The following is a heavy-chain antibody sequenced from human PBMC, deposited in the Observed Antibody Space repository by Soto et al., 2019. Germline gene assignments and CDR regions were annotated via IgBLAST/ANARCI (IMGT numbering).Heavy chain of an antibody. J-gene: IGHJ6*03. CDR2: INHSGST. D-gene: IGHD5-12*01. CDR3: ASERSGYDRFYYYYYMDV. Sequence: QVQLQQWGAGLLKPSETLSLTCAVYGGSFSGYYWSWIRQPPGKGLEWIGEINHSGSTNYNPSLKSRVTISVDTSKNQFSLKLSSVTAADTAVYYCASERSGYDRFYYYYYMDVWGKGTTVTVSS. V-gene: IGHV4-34*01. CDR1: GGSFSGYY.